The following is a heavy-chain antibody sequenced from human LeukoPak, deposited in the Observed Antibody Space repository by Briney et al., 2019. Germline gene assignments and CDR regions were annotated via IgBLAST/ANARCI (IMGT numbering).Heavy chain of an antibody. Sequence: PSETLSLTCTVSGGSIKSHFWSWVRQPPGKRLEWIGYIFHSGSTNYNPSLKSRVTISVDTSKNQFSLKLSSVTAADTAVYYCARGIAAAGSFDYWGQGTLVTVSS. D-gene: IGHD6-13*01. CDR2: IFHSGST. CDR3: ARGIAAAGSFDY. J-gene: IGHJ4*02. V-gene: IGHV4-59*11. CDR1: GGSIKSHF.